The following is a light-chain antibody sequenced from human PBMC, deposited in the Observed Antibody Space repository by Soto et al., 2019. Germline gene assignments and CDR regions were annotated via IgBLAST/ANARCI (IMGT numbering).Light chain of an antibody. CDR1: QSVSRN. J-gene: IGKJ1*01. V-gene: IGKV3-15*01. CDR2: GAS. CDR3: QQYNNWLGT. Sequence: IVMTQSPATLSLSPGERVTLSCRASQSVSRNLAWYQQKPGQAPRLLIYGASTRATAIPGRFSGSGSGTEFTLTISSLQYEDGSVYYCQQYNNWLGTFGQGTKVDIK.